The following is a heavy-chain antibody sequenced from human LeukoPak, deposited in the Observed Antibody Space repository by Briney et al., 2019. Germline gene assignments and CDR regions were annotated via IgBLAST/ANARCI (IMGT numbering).Heavy chain of an antibody. CDR3: ARDVRGYSYGLGLYYYYMDV. J-gene: IGHJ6*03. CDR2: IRNDGSNK. CDR1: GFIFSNYG. V-gene: IGHV3-30*02. Sequence: PGGSLRLSCGASGFIFSNYGMHWLRQAPGKGLEWVAFIRNDGSNKYYADSVKGRFTISRDNSKNTLYLQMNSLRAEDTAVYYCARDVRGYSYGLGLYYYYMDVWGKGTTVTISS. D-gene: IGHD5-18*01.